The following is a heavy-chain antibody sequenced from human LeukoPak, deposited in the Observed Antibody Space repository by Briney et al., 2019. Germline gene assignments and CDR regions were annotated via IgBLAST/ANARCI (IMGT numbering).Heavy chain of an antibody. J-gene: IGHJ6*03. CDR2: IYHSGST. CDR3: ARVEGLHYYMDV. D-gene: IGHD3-16*01. Sequence: SETLSLTCSVSGDSIIGYYWGWIRQPPGKGLEWIGSIYHSGSTYYNPSLKSRVTISVDTSKNQFSLKLSSVTAADTAVYYCARVEGLHYYMDVWGKGTTVTVSS. CDR1: GDSIIGYY. V-gene: IGHV4-38-2*02.